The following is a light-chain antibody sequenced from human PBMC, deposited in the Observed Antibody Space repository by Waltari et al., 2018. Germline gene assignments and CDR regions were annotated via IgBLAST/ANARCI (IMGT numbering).Light chain of an antibody. J-gene: IGKJ5*01. V-gene: IGKV3-15*01. CDR2: EAS. Sequence: EIVMTQSPATLSVSPGERGTLSCRASQSVTSNLAWYQQKPGQAPRLLIYEASTRATGISARFSGSGSGTEFTLTISSLQSEDFAVYYCQQYNRWPPITFGQGTRLEIK. CDR1: QSVTSN. CDR3: QQYNRWPPIT.